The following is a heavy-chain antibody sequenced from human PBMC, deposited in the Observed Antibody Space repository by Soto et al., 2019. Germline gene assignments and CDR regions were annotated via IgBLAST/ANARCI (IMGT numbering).Heavy chain of an antibody. CDR1: GFTVSSNY. Sequence: VGSLRLSCEASGFTVSSNYMSWVRQAPGKGLELVSVIYSGGTTFYADSVKGRFTISRDNSKNTLYLQMNSLRAEDTAVYYCARYNWPFDYWGQGTLVTVSS. CDR2: IYSGGTT. V-gene: IGHV3-66*01. D-gene: IGHD1-1*01. J-gene: IGHJ4*02. CDR3: ARYNWPFDY.